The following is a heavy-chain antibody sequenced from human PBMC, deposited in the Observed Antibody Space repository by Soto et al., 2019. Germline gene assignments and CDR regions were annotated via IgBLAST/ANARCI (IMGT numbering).Heavy chain of an antibody. V-gene: IGHV3-21*04. J-gene: IGHJ4*02. CDR3: AKARCSTSNCYVPDY. CDR2: ISSSSSNI. Sequence: PGGSLRLSCAASGFTFSSYSMNWVRQAPGKGLEWVSSISSSSSNIYYADSVKGRFTISRDNAKNTLYLQMNSLTVDDTATYYCAKARCSTSNCYVPDYWGQGAPVTVSA. CDR1: GFTFSSYS. D-gene: IGHD2-2*01.